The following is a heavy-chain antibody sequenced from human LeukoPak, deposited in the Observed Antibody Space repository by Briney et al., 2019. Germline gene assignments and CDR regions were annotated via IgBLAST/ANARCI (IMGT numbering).Heavy chain of an antibody. J-gene: IGHJ4*02. CDR3: AKAISGSYSNFDY. V-gene: IGHV3-30-3*01. CDR1: GFTFSSYA. Sequence: GRSLRLSCAASGFTFSSYAMHWVRQAPGKGLEWVAVISYDGSNKYYADSVKGRFTISRDNSKNTLYLQMNSLRAEDTAVYYCAKAISGSYSNFDYWGQGTLVTVSS. CDR2: ISYDGSNK. D-gene: IGHD1-26*01.